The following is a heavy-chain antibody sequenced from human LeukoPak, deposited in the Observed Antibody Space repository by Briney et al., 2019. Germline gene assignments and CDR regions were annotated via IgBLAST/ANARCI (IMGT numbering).Heavy chain of an antibody. J-gene: IGHJ4*02. CDR1: GGSISSYY. CDR2: IYYSGST. Sequence: SETLSLTCTVSGGSISSYYWSWIRQPPGKGLEWIGYIYYSGSTNYNPSLKSRGTKSVDTSKNQFSLKLSSVTAADTAVYYCARESADGEALDYWGQGTLVTVSS. V-gene: IGHV4-59*01. CDR3: ARESADGEALDY.